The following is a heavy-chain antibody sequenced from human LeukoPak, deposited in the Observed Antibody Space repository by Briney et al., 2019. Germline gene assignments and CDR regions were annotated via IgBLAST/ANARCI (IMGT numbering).Heavy chain of an antibody. J-gene: IGHJ3*02. V-gene: IGHV1-8*03. D-gene: IGHD2-2*01. Sequence: ASVKVSYKASPYTFTSYDINWVRQATGQGLEWMGWMNPNSGNTGYAQKFQGRVTITRNTSISTAYMELSSLRSEDTAVYYCARAPGMDYQLLIDAFDIWGQGTLVTVSS. CDR1: PYTFTSYD. CDR2: MNPNSGNT. CDR3: ARAPGMDYQLLIDAFDI.